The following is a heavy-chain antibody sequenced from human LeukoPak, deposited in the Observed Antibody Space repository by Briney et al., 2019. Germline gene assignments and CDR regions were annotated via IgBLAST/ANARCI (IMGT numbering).Heavy chain of an antibody. Sequence: SETLSLTCTVSGGSISSYYWSWIRQPAGKGLEWIGRIYTSGSTNYNPSLKSRVTMSVDTSKNQFSLKLSSVTAADTAVYYCARDQGDILTGYFRSSVGAFDIWGQGTMVTVSS. CDR1: GGSISSYY. V-gene: IGHV4-4*07. J-gene: IGHJ3*02. CDR3: ARDQGDILTGYFRSSVGAFDI. D-gene: IGHD3-9*01. CDR2: IYTSGST.